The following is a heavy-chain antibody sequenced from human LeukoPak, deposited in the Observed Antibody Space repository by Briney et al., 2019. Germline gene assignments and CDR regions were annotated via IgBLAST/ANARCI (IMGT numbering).Heavy chain of an antibody. CDR1: GGTFSNSG. V-gene: IGHV1-69*05. Sequence: PSVKVSCKASGGTFSNSGISWVRQAPGQGLEWVGGFTPMFRTASYAPKFQGRVTMTTDESTSTAYMELSGLRSEDTAFYYCARTQGSVMDLWKRFHYHYMDVWGKGTTVTVSS. D-gene: IGHD1-1*01. CDR2: FTPMFRTA. J-gene: IGHJ6*03. CDR3: ARTQGSVMDLWKRFHYHYMDV.